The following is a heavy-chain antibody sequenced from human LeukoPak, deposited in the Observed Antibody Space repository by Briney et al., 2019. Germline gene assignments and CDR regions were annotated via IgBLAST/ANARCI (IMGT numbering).Heavy chain of an antibody. Sequence: GASVKVSCKASGYTFTSYDINWVRQDTGQGLEWMGWMNPNSGNTGYAQKFQGRVTMTRNTSISTAYMELSSLRSEDTAVYYCARAYSTSPRNGFDIWGQGTMVTVTS. CDR1: GYTFTSYD. CDR3: ARAYSTSPRNGFDI. CDR2: MNPNSGNT. D-gene: IGHD6-6*01. J-gene: IGHJ3*02. V-gene: IGHV1-8*01.